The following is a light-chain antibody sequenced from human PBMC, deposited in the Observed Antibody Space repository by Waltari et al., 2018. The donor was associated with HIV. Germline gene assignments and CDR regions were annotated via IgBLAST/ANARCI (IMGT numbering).Light chain of an antibody. Sequence: QSALTQPASVSGSPGQSITISCTGTSSDVGGYNYVSWYQQHPGKAPTLLIYDVSNRPSGVSNRFSGSKSGNTASLTSSGLQAEDEADYYCSSYTSSSTGVFGGGTKLTVL. CDR2: DVS. CDR3: SSYTSSSTGV. J-gene: IGLJ3*02. CDR1: SSDVGGYNY. V-gene: IGLV2-14*03.